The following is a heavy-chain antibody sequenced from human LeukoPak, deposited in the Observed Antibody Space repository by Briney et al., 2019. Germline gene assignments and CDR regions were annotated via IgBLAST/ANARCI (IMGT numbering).Heavy chain of an antibody. D-gene: IGHD3-22*01. CDR2: IYYSGST. Sequence: SETLSLTCTVSGGSISISSYYWGWIRQPPGKGLEWIGSIYYSGSTYYNPSLKSRVTISVDTSKNQFSLKLSSVTAADTAVYYCANTMIVVAPSWYPWFDPWGQGTLVTVSS. CDR1: GGSISISSYY. CDR3: ANTMIVVAPSWYPWFDP. J-gene: IGHJ5*02. V-gene: IGHV4-39*01.